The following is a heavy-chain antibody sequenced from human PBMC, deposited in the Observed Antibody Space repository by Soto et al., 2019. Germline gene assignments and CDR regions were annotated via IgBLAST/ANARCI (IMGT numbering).Heavy chain of an antibody. Sequence: XGSLILSCAASGFTFSSYAMSWVRQAPGKGLEWVSAISGSGGSTYYADSVKGRFTISRDKSFSTAYLQWSSLKASDTAIYFCARLELTGLDNWGQGTPVTVSS. CDR1: GFTFSSYA. J-gene: IGHJ4*02. V-gene: IGHV3-23*01. CDR2: ISGSGGST. CDR3: ARLELTGLDN. D-gene: IGHD3-9*01.